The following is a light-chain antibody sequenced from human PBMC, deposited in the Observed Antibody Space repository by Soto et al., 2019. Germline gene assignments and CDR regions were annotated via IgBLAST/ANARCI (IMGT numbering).Light chain of an antibody. CDR1: QSVSSN. Sequence: EIVMTQSPATLSVSPGERATLSCRASQSVSSNLAWYQQKPGQSPRLLIYDASTRATGIPARFSGSGSGTEFTLTITSLQSEDFAVYYCQQYNNWPLAFGQGTKVEIK. J-gene: IGKJ1*01. V-gene: IGKV3-15*01. CDR2: DAS. CDR3: QQYNNWPLA.